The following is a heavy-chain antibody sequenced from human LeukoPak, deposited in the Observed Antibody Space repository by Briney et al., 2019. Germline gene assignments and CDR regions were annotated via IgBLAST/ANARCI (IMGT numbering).Heavy chain of an antibody. CDR3: AREIVVVPSAMGFDP. D-gene: IGHD2-2*01. CDR2: INPSGGST. Sequence: ASVKVSCKASGYSFTTYYIHWVRQAPGQGLEWMGVINPSGGSTSFAQKFQARLTMTRDTSTSTVYMELSGLSSEDTAVYYCAREIVVVPSAMGFDPWGQGTLVSVSS. J-gene: IGHJ5*02. V-gene: IGHV1-46*01. CDR1: GYSFTTYY.